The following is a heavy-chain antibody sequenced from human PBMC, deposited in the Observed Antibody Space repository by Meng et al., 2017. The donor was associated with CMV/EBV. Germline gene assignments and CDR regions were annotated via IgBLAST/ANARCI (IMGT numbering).Heavy chain of an antibody. Sequence: SVKVSCKASVGTFSSYAISWVRQAPGQGLEWMGGIIPIFGTANYAQKFQGRVTITTDESTSTAYMELSSLRSEDTAVYYCARSRPHCSSTSCYTGGVNYYYYGMDVWGQGTTVTVSS. CDR2: IIPIFGTA. CDR3: ARSRPHCSSTSCYTGGVNYYYYGMDV. D-gene: IGHD2-2*02. CDR1: VGTFSSYA. V-gene: IGHV1-69*05. J-gene: IGHJ6*02.